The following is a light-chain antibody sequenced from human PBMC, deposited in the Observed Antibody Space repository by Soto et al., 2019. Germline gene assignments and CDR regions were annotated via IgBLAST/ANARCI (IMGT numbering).Light chain of an antibody. Sequence: QSVLTQPASVSGSPGQSITISCTGTSTDVGRYNYVSWYQQHPGKAPKLMVYDVSNRPSWVSNRFSGSKSGITASLTISGLRAEDEVDYSCTSYKSDSIYVLGTGTRVPAL. J-gene: IGLJ1*01. CDR3: TSYKSDSIYV. V-gene: IGLV2-14*01. CDR1: STDVGRYNY. CDR2: DVS.